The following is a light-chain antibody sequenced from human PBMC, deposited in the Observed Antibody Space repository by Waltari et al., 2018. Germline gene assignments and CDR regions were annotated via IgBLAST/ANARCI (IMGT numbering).Light chain of an antibody. CDR1: ITDVGRFTL. Sequence: QSALTQPASISGSPGQSITTSCAGTITDVGRFTLVSWSQHHPGKAPKLMIFEVSQRPSGISDRFSGSKSGNTASLTISGLQAEDEANYYCCSYARSKVGLCGGGTKLTVL. CDR2: EVS. CDR3: CSYARSKVGL. V-gene: IGLV2-23*02. J-gene: IGLJ3*02.